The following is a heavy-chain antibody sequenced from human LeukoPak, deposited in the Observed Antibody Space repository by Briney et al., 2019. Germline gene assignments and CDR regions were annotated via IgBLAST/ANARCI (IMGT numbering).Heavy chain of an antibody. D-gene: IGHD3-10*01. J-gene: IGHJ4*02. CDR1: GGSISSGDYY. CDR2: IYYSGST. CDR3: ARGGDYYGSESYPPRY. Sequence: SETLSLTCTVSGGSISSGDYYWSWVRQPPGKGLEWIGYIYYSGSTYYNPSLKSRVTISVDTSKNQFSLKLSSVTAADTAVYYCARGGDYYGSESYPPRYWGQGTLVTVSS. V-gene: IGHV4-30-4*01.